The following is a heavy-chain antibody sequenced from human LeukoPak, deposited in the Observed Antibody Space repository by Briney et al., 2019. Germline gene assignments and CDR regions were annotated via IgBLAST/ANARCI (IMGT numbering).Heavy chain of an antibody. D-gene: IGHD1-20*01. CDR3: ARINFKSARDY. Sequence: GGSLSLSCAASGFPFSTYWMSWVRQAPGEGLEWVANIKQDGIEKYYVDSVKGRFTISRDNAKNSLYLQMNSLSAEDTAMYYCARINFKSARDYWGQGTLVTVSS. CDR2: IKQDGIEK. J-gene: IGHJ4*02. CDR1: GFPFSTYW. V-gene: IGHV3-7*01.